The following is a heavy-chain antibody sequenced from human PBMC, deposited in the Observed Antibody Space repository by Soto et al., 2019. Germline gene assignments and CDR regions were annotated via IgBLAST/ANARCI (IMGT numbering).Heavy chain of an antibody. CDR1: GGSFSGYY. D-gene: IGHD4-17*01. Sequence: QVQLQQWGAGLLKPSETLSLTCAVYGGSFSGYYWSWIRQPPGKGLEWIGEINHSGSTNYNPTRKSRVTISVDTSKNQFSLKLRSVTAADKDVYYCARHDYGDYDNWFAPWGQGTLVTVSS. J-gene: IGHJ5*02. V-gene: IGHV4-34*01. CDR2: INHSGST. CDR3: ARHDYGDYDNWFAP.